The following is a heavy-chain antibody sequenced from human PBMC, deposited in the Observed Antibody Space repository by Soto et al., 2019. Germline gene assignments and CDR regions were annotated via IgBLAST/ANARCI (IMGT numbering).Heavy chain of an antibody. D-gene: IGHD2-21*02. V-gene: IGHV4-39*01. Sequence: QLQLQESGPGLVKPSETLSLTCTVSGGSISSSSYYWGWIRQPPGKGLEWIGSIYYSGSTYYNPSLKSRVTISVDTSKNQFSLKLSSVTAADTAVYYCARHPTCFGGGDCSEYYFDYWGQGTLVTVSS. CDR1: GGSISSSSYY. CDR2: IYYSGST. CDR3: ARHPTCFGGGDCSEYYFDY. J-gene: IGHJ4*02.